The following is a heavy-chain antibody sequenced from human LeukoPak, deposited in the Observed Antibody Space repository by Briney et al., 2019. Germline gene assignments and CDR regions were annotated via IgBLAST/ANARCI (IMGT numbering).Heavy chain of an antibody. D-gene: IGHD1-26*01. J-gene: IGHJ2*01. V-gene: IGHV3-7*03. CDR2: MKYDGSEK. Sequence: QPGGSLRLSFVASGFTFSTYWMGWVRQAPGKGLEWVANMKYDGSEKYYVDSVKGRFTISRDNSKNTLSLQMNSLRVEDTAVYYCAKGLGLSYWYLDLWGRGTLVTVSS. CDR3: AKGLGLSYWYLDL. CDR1: GFTFSTYW.